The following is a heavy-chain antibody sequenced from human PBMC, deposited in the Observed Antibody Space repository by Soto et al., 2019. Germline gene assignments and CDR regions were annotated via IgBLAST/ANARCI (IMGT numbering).Heavy chain of an antibody. CDR1: GFTFDDYA. Sequence: SLKISCAASGFTFDDYAMHWVRQAPGKGLEWVSGISWNSGSIGYADSVKGRFTISRDNAKNSLYLQMNSLRAEDTALYYCASNTAMATGAFDIWGQGTMVTVSS. D-gene: IGHD5-18*01. V-gene: IGHV3-9*01. CDR2: ISWNSGSI. CDR3: ASNTAMATGAFDI. J-gene: IGHJ3*02.